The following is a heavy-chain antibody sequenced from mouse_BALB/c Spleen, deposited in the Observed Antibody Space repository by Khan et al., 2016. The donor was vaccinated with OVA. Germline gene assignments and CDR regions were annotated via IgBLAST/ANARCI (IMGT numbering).Heavy chain of an antibody. Sequence: EVELVESGGDLLKPGGPLNLSCAASGFTFRSYGMFWVRQTPEKRLEWVASISSGGVYTYYPEGVKGRFTISRDNAKNTLYLQMSDLKSEDTAMYYCADHLTGSFAYWGQGTLVTVSA. D-gene: IGHD4-1*01. CDR3: ADHLTGSFAY. CDR1: GFTFRSYG. J-gene: IGHJ3*01. CDR2: ISSGGVYT. V-gene: IGHV5-6*01.